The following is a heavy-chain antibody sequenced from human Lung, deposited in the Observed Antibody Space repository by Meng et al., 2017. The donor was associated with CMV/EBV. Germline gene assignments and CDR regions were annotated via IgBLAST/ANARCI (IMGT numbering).Heavy chain of an antibody. Sequence: SLKISCIVSGFTFDEFAMHWVRQAPGKGLEWVSGIGWNSGSIDYADSVKGRFTISRDNAKNSLYLQMNSLRTEDTALYYCAQDSAYNTNYGWFDPWGQGNLVTGAS. V-gene: IGHV3-9*01. CDR2: IGWNSGSI. J-gene: IGHJ5*02. CDR3: AQDSAYNTNYGWFDP. D-gene: IGHD4-17*01. CDR1: GFTFDEFA.